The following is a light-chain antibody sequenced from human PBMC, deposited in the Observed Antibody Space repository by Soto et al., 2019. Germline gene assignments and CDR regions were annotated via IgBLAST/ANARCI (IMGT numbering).Light chain of an antibody. V-gene: IGKV3-15*01. J-gene: IGKJ1*01. CDR3: QQYNNWPRE. CDR2: GAS. Sequence: EIVMTQSPATLSVSPGERATLSCRASQSVSSNLAWYQQKPGQAPRLLIYGASTRATGIPARFSGSGSGTEFTLTISSLPSEDFAVYYCQQYNNWPREFGQGTKAEIK. CDR1: QSVSSN.